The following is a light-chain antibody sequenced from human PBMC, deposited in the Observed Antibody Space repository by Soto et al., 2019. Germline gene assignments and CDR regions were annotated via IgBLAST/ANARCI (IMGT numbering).Light chain of an antibody. V-gene: IGKV3-15*01. Sequence: EIVMTQSPPTLSVSPGERATLSCRASESVSSNLAWYQQTPGQAPSLLIYGASTRATGIPARFSGSGSGTEFTLTISSLQSEDFAVYYCQQYNNWPPLTFGGGTKVEI. CDR3: QQYNNWPPLT. CDR2: GAS. J-gene: IGKJ4*01. CDR1: ESVSSN.